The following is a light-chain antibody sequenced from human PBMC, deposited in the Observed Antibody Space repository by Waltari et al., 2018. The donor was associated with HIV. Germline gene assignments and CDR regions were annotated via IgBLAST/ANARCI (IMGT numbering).Light chain of an antibody. V-gene: IGLV3-1*01. CDR1: KLGDKY. Sequence: SYELTQPPPVSVSPGQTASITCSGDKLGDKYACWYQQKPGQSPVLVIYQHSKRPSGIPERFSGSNSGNTATLTISGTQAMDEADYYCQAWDSSTYVFGTGTKVTVL. CDR3: QAWDSSTYV. CDR2: QHS. J-gene: IGLJ1*01.